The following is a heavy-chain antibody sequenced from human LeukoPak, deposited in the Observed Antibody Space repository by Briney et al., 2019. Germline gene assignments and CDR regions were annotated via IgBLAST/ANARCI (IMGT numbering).Heavy chain of an antibody. J-gene: IGHJ4*02. CDR2: MNPNSGNT. Sequence: ASVKVSCKASGYTFTSYGLSWVRQAPGQGLEWMGWMNPNSGNTGYAQKFQGRVTITRDTSASTAYMELSSLRSEDTAVYYCARGFPSAYLWFLRNWGQGTLVTVSS. V-gene: IGHV1-8*03. CDR3: ARGFPSAYLWFLRN. D-gene: IGHD3-10*01. CDR1: GYTFTSYG.